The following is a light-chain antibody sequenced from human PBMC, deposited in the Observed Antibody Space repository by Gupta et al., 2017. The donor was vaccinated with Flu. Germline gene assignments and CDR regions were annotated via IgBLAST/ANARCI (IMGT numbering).Light chain of an antibody. Sequence: QSALTQPASVSGSLGQSITISCTGSSSDVGSSDSVSWYQQLPGTAPKLLIYDVSSRPSGVSGRFSGSKSGNTASLTIAGLQADDETDYYSSSQTSSSTFYVFRTGTKATVL. J-gene: IGLJ1*01. CDR2: DVS. V-gene: IGLV2-14*03. CDR1: SSDVGSSDS. CDR3: SSQTSSSTFYV.